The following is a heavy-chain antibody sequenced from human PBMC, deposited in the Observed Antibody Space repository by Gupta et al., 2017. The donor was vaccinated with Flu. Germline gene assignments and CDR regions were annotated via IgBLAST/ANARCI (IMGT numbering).Heavy chain of an antibody. Sequence: ASGFTFSSYAMAWVRQAPGKGLEWVSTICDDGGCTHYADSVKGRFTISRDNSKNTLYMQMNSLTAEDTAVYYCGKDVSFTVGSTDYWGQGTLVTVSS. CDR2: ICDDGGCT. CDR1: GFTFSSYA. CDR3: GKDVSFTVGSTDY. V-gene: IGHV3-23*01. D-gene: IGHD1-26*01. J-gene: IGHJ4*02.